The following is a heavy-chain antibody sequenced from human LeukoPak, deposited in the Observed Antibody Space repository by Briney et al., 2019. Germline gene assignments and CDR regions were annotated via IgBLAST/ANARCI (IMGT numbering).Heavy chain of an antibody. J-gene: IGHJ6*02. D-gene: IGHD5-12*01. Sequence: ASVKVSCKASGYTFTGYYMHWVRQAPGQGLEWMGWMNPNSGNTGYAQKFQGRVTMTRNTSISTAYMELSSLRSEDTAVYYCARVSGYSGYDWESDAYYYYYGMDVWGQGTTVTVSS. V-gene: IGHV1-8*02. CDR3: ARVSGYSGYDWESDAYYYYYGMDV. CDR1: GYTFTGYY. CDR2: MNPNSGNT.